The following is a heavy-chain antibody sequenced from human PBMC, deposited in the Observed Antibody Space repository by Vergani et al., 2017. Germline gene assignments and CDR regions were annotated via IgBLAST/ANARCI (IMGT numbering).Heavy chain of an antibody. CDR2: IYPGDSDT. CDR1: GYSFTSYW. Sequence: EVQLVQSGAEVKKPGESLKISCKGSGYSFTSYWIGWVRQMPGKGLEWMGIIYPGDSDTRYSPSFQGQVTISADKSISPAYLQWSSLKASDTAMYYCARVVLFGSFVSGPEHMDVWGQGTTVTVSS. J-gene: IGHJ6*02. V-gene: IGHV5-51*01. D-gene: IGHD3-10*02. CDR3: ARVVLFGSFVSGPEHMDV.